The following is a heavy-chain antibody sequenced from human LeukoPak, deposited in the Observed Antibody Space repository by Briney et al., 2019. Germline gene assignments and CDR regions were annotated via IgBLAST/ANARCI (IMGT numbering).Heavy chain of an antibody. D-gene: IGHD3-22*01. CDR1: GGSTSGRY. CDR3: ARLVNYGYSDY. Sequence: PSETLSLTCTVSGGSTSGRYWTRIRQPPGKGLEWIGYIHYDGRTNYNPSFKSRVIISLDTSNNQFSLNLKSVTAADTAAYYCARLVNYGYSDYWGQGTLVTVSS. V-gene: IGHV4-59*11. J-gene: IGHJ4*02. CDR2: IHYDGRT.